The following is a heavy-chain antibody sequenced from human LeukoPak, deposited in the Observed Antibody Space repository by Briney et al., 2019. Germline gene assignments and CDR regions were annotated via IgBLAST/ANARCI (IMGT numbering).Heavy chain of an antibody. Sequence: PGGSLRLSCAASGFTFSSYWMSWVRQAPGKGLEWVSHMYSDGNTNYAGSVKGRFTISRDISMNTLYLQMSSLRAEDTAVYFCAREAPGSGWVDCWGQGTLVTVSS. V-gene: IGHV3-66*01. CDR3: AREAPGSGWVDC. CDR2: MYSDGNT. J-gene: IGHJ4*02. D-gene: IGHD3-3*01. CDR1: GFTFSSYW.